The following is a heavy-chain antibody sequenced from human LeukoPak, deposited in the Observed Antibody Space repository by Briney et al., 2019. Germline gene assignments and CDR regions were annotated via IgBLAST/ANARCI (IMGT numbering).Heavy chain of an antibody. J-gene: IGHJ5*02. CDR3: ARDSGYNWFDP. D-gene: IGHD3-22*01. CDR2: IYYSGST. CDR1: GGSISSYY. V-gene: IGHV4-59*01. Sequence: KPSETLSLTCTVSGGSISSYYWSWIRQPPGKGLEWIGYIYYSGSTNYNPSLKSRITISVDTSKNQLSLKLSSVTAADTAVYYCARDSGYNWFDPWGQGTLVTVSS.